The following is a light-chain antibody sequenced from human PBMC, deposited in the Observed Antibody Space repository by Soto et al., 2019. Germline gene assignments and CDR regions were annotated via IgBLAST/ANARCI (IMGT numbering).Light chain of an antibody. CDR2: GAS. V-gene: IGKV3-20*01. CDR1: QSVSSSY. J-gene: IGKJ1*01. CDR3: QQYRT. Sequence: EVGLTPSPGTLSLSPGERATLSFSASQSVSSSYLAWYQQRPGQAPRLLIYGASSRATGIPDRFSGSGSGTDFTLTISRLEPEDFAVYYCQQYRTFGQGTKV.